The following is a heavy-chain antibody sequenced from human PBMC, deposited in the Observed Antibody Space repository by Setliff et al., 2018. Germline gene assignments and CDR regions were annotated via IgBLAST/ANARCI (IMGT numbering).Heavy chain of an antibody. CDR3: AREGVDSRSSTDYRYYMDV. CDR1: GGTFSSYG. CDR2: TIPIFGTT. V-gene: IGHV1-69*05. J-gene: IGHJ6*03. D-gene: IGHD3-22*01. Sequence: ASVKVSCKASGGTFSSYGISWVRQAPGQGLEWMGGTIPIFGTTNYAQKFQGRVTIITDESTTTAYMELSSLRSGDTAVCYCAREGVDSRSSTDYRYYMDVWGKGTTVTVSS.